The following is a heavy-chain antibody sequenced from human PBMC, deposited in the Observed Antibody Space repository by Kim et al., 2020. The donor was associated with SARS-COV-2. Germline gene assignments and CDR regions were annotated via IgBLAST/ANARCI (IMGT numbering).Heavy chain of an antibody. CDR2: INTNTGNP. Sequence: ASVKVSCKASGYTFTSYAMNWVRQAPGQGLEWMGWINTNTGNPTYAQGFTGRFVFSLDTSVSTAYLQISSLKAEDTAVYYCARGILANYYYYGMDVWGQGTTVTVSS. V-gene: IGHV7-4-1*02. D-gene: IGHD3-10*01. CDR1: GYTFTSYA. CDR3: ARGILANYYYYGMDV. J-gene: IGHJ6*02.